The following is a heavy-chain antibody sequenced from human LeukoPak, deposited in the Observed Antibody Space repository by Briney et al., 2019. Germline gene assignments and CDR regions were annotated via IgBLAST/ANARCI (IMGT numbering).Heavy chain of an antibody. Sequence: GASVKVSCKASGYTFTSYDINWVRQATGQGLEWMGWMNPNSGNTGYAQKFQGRVTITRDTSASTAYMELSSLRSEDTAVYYCARSYYDSSGYYYYGMDVWGQGTTVTVSS. CDR1: GYTFTSYD. V-gene: IGHV1-8*01. CDR2: MNPNSGNT. CDR3: ARSYYDSSGYYYYGMDV. J-gene: IGHJ6*02. D-gene: IGHD3-22*01.